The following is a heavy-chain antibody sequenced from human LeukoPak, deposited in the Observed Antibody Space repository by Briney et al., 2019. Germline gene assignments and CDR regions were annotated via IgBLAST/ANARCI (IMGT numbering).Heavy chain of an antibody. Sequence: PGGSLRLSCAASGFTFSTYAMSWVRQAPGKGLEWVSAVSGGGDRTYYADSVKGRFTISRDNSKNTLFLQMNSLRAEDTAVYYCARDSSGGNYYDSSGYYYEDYWGQGTLVTVSS. D-gene: IGHD3-22*01. CDR2: VSGGGDRT. CDR1: GFTFSTYA. J-gene: IGHJ4*02. CDR3: ARDSSGGNYYDSSGYYYEDY. V-gene: IGHV3-23*01.